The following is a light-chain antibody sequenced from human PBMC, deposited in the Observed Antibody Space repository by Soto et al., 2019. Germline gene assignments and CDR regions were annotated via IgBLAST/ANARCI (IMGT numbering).Light chain of an antibody. J-gene: IGKJ1*01. CDR2: DAS. CDR1: QSISSW. V-gene: IGKV1-5*01. CDR3: QQYNSYRVA. Sequence: DIQMTQSPSTLSASVGDRVTITCRASQSISSWLAWYQQKPGKAPKLLIYDASSLESGVPSRFSGSGSGTEFTLTTSSLQPDDFATYYCQQYNSYRVAFGQGTKVDIK.